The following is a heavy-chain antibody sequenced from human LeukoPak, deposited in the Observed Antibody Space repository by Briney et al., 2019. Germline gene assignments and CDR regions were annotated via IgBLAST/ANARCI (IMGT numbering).Heavy chain of an antibody. J-gene: IGHJ3*02. V-gene: IGHV1-69*05. Sequence: ASVKVSCKASGGTFSSYTISWVRQAPGQGLEWMGRIIPIFGTTNYAQKFQGRVTITTDESTSTAYMELSSLRSEDTAVYYCASGSYLAFDIWGQGTMATVSS. CDR2: IIPIFGTT. CDR3: ASGSYLAFDI. D-gene: IGHD1-26*01. CDR1: GGTFSSYT.